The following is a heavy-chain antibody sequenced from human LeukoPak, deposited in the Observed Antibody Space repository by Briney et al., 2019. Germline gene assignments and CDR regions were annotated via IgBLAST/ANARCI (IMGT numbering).Heavy chain of an antibody. D-gene: IGHD1-1*01. Sequence: GGSLRLSCAASGFTFSRYSMNWVRQAPGKGLEWVSSISSSSGYIYYTDSLKGRFTISRDNANNSLYLQMNSLRAEDTAVYYCARDRKVEPLPEYWGQGTLVTVSS. CDR3: ARDRKVEPLPEY. CDR2: ISSSSGYI. CDR1: GFTFSRYS. V-gene: IGHV3-21*01. J-gene: IGHJ4*02.